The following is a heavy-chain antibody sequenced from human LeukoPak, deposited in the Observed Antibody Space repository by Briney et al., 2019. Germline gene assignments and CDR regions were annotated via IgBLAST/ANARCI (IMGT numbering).Heavy chain of an antibody. Sequence: SETLSLTCAVYGGSFSGYYWSWIRQPPGRGLEWIGEINHSGSTNYNPSLKSRVTISVDTSKNQFSLKLSSVTAADTAVYYCARGFHILTGYYYWGQGTLVTVSS. CDR3: ARGFHILTGYYY. D-gene: IGHD3-9*01. J-gene: IGHJ4*02. V-gene: IGHV4-34*01. CDR1: GGSFSGYY. CDR2: INHSGST.